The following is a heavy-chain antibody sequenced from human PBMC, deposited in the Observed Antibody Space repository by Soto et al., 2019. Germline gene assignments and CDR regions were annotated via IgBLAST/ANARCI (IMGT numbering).Heavy chain of an antibody. CDR3: ARDLRDYVWGSYRYRGPFDY. J-gene: IGHJ4*02. D-gene: IGHD3-16*02. V-gene: IGHV1-69*01. CDR1: GGTFSSYA. Sequence: QVQLVQSGAEVKKPGSSVKVSCKASGGTFSSYAISWVRQAPGQGLEWMGGIIPIFGTANYAQKFQGRVTITADESTSRAYMELSSLRSEDTAVYYCARDLRDYVWGSYRYRGPFDYWGQGTLVTVSS. CDR2: IIPIFGTA.